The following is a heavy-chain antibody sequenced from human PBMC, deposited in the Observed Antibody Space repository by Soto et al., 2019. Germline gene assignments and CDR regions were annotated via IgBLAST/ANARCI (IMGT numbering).Heavy chain of an antibody. CDR1: GGSFSGYY. Sequence: PSETLSLTCAVYGGSFSGYYWSWIRQPPGKGLEWIGEINHSGSTNYNPSLKSRVTMSVDTSKNQFSLKLSSVTAADTSVYYCARAHRSGWFGEFPLDYWGQGTLVTVS. D-gene: IGHD3-10*01. CDR2: INHSGST. J-gene: IGHJ4*02. V-gene: IGHV4-34*01. CDR3: ARAHRSGWFGEFPLDY.